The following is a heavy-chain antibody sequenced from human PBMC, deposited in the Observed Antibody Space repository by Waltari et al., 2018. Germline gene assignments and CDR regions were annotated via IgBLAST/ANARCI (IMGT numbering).Heavy chain of an antibody. CDR1: GCTFTGPY. CDR2: INPNSGGK. D-gene: IGHD3-9*01. CDR3: ARAYDILTGYSNWFDP. V-gene: IGHV1-2*06. Sequence: QVQLVPSGAEVHMCGASGKVSCEASGCTFTGPYMHWVPQARGQWLEGMGRINPNSGGKNYAQKFQGRHTMTRDTSISTAYMELSTLRSDDTAVYHCARAYDILTGYSNWFDPWGQVTLVTVST. J-gene: IGHJ5*02.